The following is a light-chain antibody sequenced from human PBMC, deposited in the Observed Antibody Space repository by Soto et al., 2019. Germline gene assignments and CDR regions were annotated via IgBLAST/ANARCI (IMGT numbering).Light chain of an antibody. CDR3: QQYGTSPFT. CDR2: GAS. Sequence: EIVLTQSPGTLSLSPGERATLSCWVSQIVSSSYLAWYQQKPGQAPRLLIHGASNRAAGIPDRFSGSGSGTDVTLTISRLEPEDFAVNFRQQYGTSPFTFGQGSKLEIK. CDR1: QIVSSSY. J-gene: IGKJ2*01. V-gene: IGKV3-20*01.